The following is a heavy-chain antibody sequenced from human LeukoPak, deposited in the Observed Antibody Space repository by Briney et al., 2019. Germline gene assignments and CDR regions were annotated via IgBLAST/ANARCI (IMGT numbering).Heavy chain of an antibody. Sequence: GGSLRLSCAASHVNFSSYAMTWVRHATGPWLEWVAHSKQEGSEKYTVDSGKGRFTISRDNAKTSLYLQMNSLRAEDTAVYYCARVEDYDMLTGFDYWGQGTLVTVSS. CDR3: ARVEDYDMLTGFDY. V-gene: IGHV3-7*01. J-gene: IGHJ4*02. CDR2: SKQEGSEK. CDR1: HVNFSSYA. D-gene: IGHD3-9*01.